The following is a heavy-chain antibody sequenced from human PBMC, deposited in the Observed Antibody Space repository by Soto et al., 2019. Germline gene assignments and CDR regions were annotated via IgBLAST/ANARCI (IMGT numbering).Heavy chain of an antibody. CDR3: ARGVITIFGVVSFWFDP. V-gene: IGHV1-69*13. CDR1: GGTFSSYA. D-gene: IGHD3-3*01. Sequence: SVKVSCKASGGTFSSYAISWVRQAPGQGLEWMGGIIPIFGTANYAQKFQGRVTITADESTSTAYMVLSSLRSEDTAVYYCARGVITIFGVVSFWFDPWGQGTLVTVSS. CDR2: IIPIFGTA. J-gene: IGHJ5*02.